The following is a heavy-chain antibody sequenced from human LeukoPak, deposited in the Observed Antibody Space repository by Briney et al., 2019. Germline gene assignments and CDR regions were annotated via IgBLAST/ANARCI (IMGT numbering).Heavy chain of an antibody. D-gene: IGHD2-2*01. CDR1: GYTFTDYY. CDR3: AGANFLYCSSSTCLFDY. CDR2: INPNDGDT. J-gene: IGHJ4*02. V-gene: IGHV1-2*02. Sequence: ASVKVFCKASGYTFTDYYMHWVRQAPGQGFEWMGWINPNDGDTNYAQKFQGRVTMTGDTSISTAHMEVSRLRSDDTAVYYCAGANFLYCSSSTCLFDYWGQGTLVTVSS.